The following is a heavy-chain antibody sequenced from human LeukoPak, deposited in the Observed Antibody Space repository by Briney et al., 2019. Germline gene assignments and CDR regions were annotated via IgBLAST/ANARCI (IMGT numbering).Heavy chain of an antibody. Sequence: SGPTLVNPTQTLTLTCTFSGFSLSTSGVGVGWIRQPPGKALEWLALIYWDNDKRYSPSLKSRLTLTKDTSKKQVVLTMTNMDPVDTATYYCAHSRINYYYYGMDVWGQGTTVTVSS. CDR3: AHSRINYYYYGMDV. CDR2: IYWDNDK. J-gene: IGHJ6*02. V-gene: IGHV2-5*02. CDR1: GFSLSTSGVG. D-gene: IGHD2/OR15-2a*01.